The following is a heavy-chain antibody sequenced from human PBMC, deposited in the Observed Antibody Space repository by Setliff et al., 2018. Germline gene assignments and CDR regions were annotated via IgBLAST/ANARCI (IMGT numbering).Heavy chain of an antibody. V-gene: IGHV4-30-4*08. CDR1: GGSFSGYY. Sequence: SETLSLTCAVYGGSFSGYYWSWIRQPPGKGLEWIAYIYYIGSTYYNPSLKSPVTISVDTSKNQFSLNLTSVTAADTAVYYCARFLYCTSTSCPVTFDHWGRGTLVTVSS. D-gene: IGHD2-2*01. CDR2: IYYIGST. CDR3: ARFLYCTSTSCPVTFDH. J-gene: IGHJ4*02.